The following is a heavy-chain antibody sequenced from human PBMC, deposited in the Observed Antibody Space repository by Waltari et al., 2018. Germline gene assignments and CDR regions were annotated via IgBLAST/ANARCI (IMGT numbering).Heavy chain of an antibody. V-gene: IGHV4-59*13. Sequence: QVQLQASGPGLVKPSETLSLTCPLSGGSISGYYWRWTRQPPVQGLEWLGYIYYSGSTNYNPSLKSRVTISVDTSKNQFSLKLSSVTAADTAVYYCARADVPAFYYYYYMDVWGKGTTVTVSS. CDR3: ARADVPAFYYYYYMDV. J-gene: IGHJ6*03. CDR1: GGSISGYY. CDR2: IYYSGST. D-gene: IGHD2-2*01.